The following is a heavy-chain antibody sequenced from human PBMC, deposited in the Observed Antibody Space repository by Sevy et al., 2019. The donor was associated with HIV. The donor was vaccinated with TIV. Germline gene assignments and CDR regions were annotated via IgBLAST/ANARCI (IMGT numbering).Heavy chain of an antibody. CDR3: ARDLISGSYSQSLDY. CDR1: GFTFSSHA. J-gene: IGHJ4*02. Sequence: GGSLRLSCAASGFTFSSHAMHWVRQAPGKGLDWVEVISSDGNSQYSADSVKGRFTISRDNSKNTLYLQMDSLRVEDTAVYYCARDLISGSYSQSLDYWGQGTLVTVSS. CDR2: ISSDGNSQ. V-gene: IGHV3-30*04. D-gene: IGHD1-26*01.